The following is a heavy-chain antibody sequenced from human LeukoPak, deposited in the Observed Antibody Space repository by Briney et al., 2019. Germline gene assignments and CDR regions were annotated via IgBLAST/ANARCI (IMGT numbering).Heavy chain of an antibody. V-gene: IGHV1-2*02. Sequence: ASVKVSCKASGYTFTGYYMHWVRQAPGQGLEWMGWIKPNSGGTKNAQKFQGRVTMTRDTSISTAYMELSRLRSDDTAVYYCARGSYSNRFRAFDYWGQGTLVTVSS. CDR1: GYTFTGYY. CDR2: IKPNSGGT. J-gene: IGHJ4*02. D-gene: IGHD4-11*01. CDR3: ARGSYSNRFRAFDY.